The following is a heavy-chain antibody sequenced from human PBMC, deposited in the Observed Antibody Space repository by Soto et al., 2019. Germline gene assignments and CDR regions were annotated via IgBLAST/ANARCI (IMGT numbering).Heavy chain of an antibody. CDR3: ARIHYYDSSGIDY. V-gene: IGHV4-61*01. Sequence: SETLSLTCTVSGGSVSSGSYCWSWIRQPPGKGLEWIGYIYYSGSTNYNPSLKSRVTISVDTSKNQFSLKLSSVTAADTAVYYCARIHYYDSSGIDYWGQGTLVTVSS. CDR1: GGSVSSGSYC. J-gene: IGHJ4*02. D-gene: IGHD3-22*01. CDR2: IYYSGST.